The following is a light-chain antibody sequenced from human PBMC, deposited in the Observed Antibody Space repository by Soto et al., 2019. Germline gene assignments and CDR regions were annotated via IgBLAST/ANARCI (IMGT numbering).Light chain of an antibody. V-gene: IGKV3-20*01. CDR3: QQYGDSPTWT. J-gene: IGKJ1*01. CDR2: GAS. Sequence: EIVLTQSPGTLSLSPGERATLSCRASQSISSNYLACYQQRRGQAPRLLIFGASTRATGIPDRFSGSGSGTDFTLTISRLEPVDFAVYYCQQYGDSPTWTFGQGTKVELK. CDR1: QSISSNY.